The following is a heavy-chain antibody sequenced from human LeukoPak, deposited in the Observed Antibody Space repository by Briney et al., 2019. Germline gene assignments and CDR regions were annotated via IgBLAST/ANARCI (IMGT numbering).Heavy chain of an antibody. Sequence: GSSVKVSCKASGGTFSSYAISWVRQAPGQGLEWMGGIIPIFGTANYAQKLQGRVTMTTDTSTSTAYMELRSLRSDDTAVYYCARTDGYNPRLPDYWGQGTLVTVSS. D-gene: IGHD5-24*01. CDR3: ARTDGYNPRLPDY. V-gene: IGHV1-69*05. J-gene: IGHJ4*02. CDR1: GGTFSSYA. CDR2: IIPIFGTA.